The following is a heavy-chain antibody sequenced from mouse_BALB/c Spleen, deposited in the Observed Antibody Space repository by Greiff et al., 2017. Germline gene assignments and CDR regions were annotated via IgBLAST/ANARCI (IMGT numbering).Heavy chain of an antibody. CDR2: ISSGGGNT. CDR1: GFTFSSYT. CDR3: ARTGMAY. V-gene: IGHV5-9*03. Sequence: EVMLVESGGGLVKPGGSLKLSCAASGFTFSSYTLSWVRQTPEKRLEWVATISSGGGNTYYPDSVKGRFTISRDNAKNNLYLQMSSLRSEDTALYHCARTGMAYWGQGTLVTVSA. J-gene: IGHJ3*01. D-gene: IGHD4-1*01.